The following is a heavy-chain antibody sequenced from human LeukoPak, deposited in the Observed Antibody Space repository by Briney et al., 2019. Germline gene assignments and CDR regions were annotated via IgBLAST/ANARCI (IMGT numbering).Heavy chain of an antibody. Sequence: ASVKVSCKASGYTFTSYYMHWVRQAPGQGLEWMGWINPNSGGTNYAQKFQGRVTMTRDTSTSTVYMELSSLRSEDTAVYYCATSYGGNSAPEVDYWGQGTLVTVSS. J-gene: IGHJ4*02. CDR3: ATSYGGNSAPEVDY. CDR2: INPNSGGT. CDR1: GYTFTSYY. V-gene: IGHV1-2*02. D-gene: IGHD4-23*01.